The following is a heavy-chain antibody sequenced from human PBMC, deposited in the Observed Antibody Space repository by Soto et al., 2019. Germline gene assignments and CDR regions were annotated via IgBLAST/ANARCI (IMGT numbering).Heavy chain of an antibody. V-gene: IGHV4-39*01. Sequence: QLQLQESGPGLVKPSETLSLTCTVSGGSISSSSYYWGWIRQPPGKGLEWIGSIYYSGSTYYNPSLKSRVTISVDTAKNQCALKLSSGTASDPAVYYCARHGVRGVISPVQVYFAYWCQGTLVTVSS. CDR2: IYYSGST. D-gene: IGHD3-10*01. CDR3: ARHGVRGVISPVQVYFAY. CDR1: GGSISSSSYY. J-gene: IGHJ4*02.